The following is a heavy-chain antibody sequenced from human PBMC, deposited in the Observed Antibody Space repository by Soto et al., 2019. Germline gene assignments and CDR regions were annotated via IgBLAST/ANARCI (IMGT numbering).Heavy chain of an antibody. D-gene: IGHD1-26*01. J-gene: IGHJ4*02. CDR3: ACLKAKGGVGY. CDR2: ISSSSSYI. CDR1: GFTFSSYS. V-gene: IGHV3-21*05. Sequence: GGSLRLSCAASGFTFSSYSMNWVRQAPGKGLEWVSYISSSSSYIYYADSVKGRFTISRDNAKNSLYLQMNSLRAEDTTVYYCACLKAKGGVGYWGQGTLVTVSS.